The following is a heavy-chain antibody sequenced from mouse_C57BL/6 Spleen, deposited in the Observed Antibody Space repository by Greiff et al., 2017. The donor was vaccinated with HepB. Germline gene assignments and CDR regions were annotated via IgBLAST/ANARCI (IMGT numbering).Heavy chain of an antibody. J-gene: IGHJ4*01. Sequence: VQLQQSGAELAKPGASVKLSCKASGYTFTSYWMHWAKQRPGQGLEWIGYINPSSGYTKYNQKFKDKATLTADKSSSTAYMQLSSLTYEDSAVYYCARRDGSSSYAMDYWGQGTSVTVSS. CDR2: INPSSGYT. D-gene: IGHD1-1*01. CDR3: ARRDGSSSYAMDY. CDR1: GYTFTSYW. V-gene: IGHV1-7*01.